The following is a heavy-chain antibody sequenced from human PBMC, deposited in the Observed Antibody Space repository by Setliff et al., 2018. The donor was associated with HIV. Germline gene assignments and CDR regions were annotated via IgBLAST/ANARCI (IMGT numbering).Heavy chain of an antibody. CDR2: IWIDGNRK. CDR1: GFTFSDYN. Sequence: GGSLRLSCAMSGFTFSDYNIYWVRQSPAKGLEWVALIWIDGNRKEYADSVKGRFTISRDNSKNTVYLQMSTLRAEDTAIYSCATLARFAPDYWSQGTQVTVSS. CDR3: ATLARFAPDY. J-gene: IGHJ4*02. V-gene: IGHV3-33*01.